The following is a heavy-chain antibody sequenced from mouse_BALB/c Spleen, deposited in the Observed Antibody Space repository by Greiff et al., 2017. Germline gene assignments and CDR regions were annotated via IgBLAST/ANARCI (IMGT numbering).Heavy chain of an antibody. CDR1: GFTFSNYW. Sequence: EVKVEESGGGLVQPGGSMKLSCVASGFTFSNYWMNWVRQSPEKGLEWVAEIRLKSNNYATHYAESVKGRFTISRDDSKSSVYLQMNNLRAEDTGIYYCTRGNYLYYFDYWGQGTTLTVSS. J-gene: IGHJ2*01. D-gene: IGHD2-1*01. CDR3: TRGNYLYYFDY. CDR2: IRLKSNNYAT. V-gene: IGHV6-6*02.